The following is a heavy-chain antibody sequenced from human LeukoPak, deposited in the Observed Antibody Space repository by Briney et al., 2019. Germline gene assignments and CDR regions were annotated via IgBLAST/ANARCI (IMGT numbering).Heavy chain of an antibody. Sequence: PGRSLRPSSAASGLTVSSNYMGWVSQAPGKGLDWVSVIYSGGSAYYADSVKGRFTISRDSSKNILHLQMNSLTAEDTAVYYCARGSSLAAVARGFDYWGQGTLVTVSS. CDR2: IYSGGSA. CDR3: ARGSSLAAVARGFDY. CDR1: GLTVSSNY. V-gene: IGHV3-66*02. D-gene: IGHD6-19*01. J-gene: IGHJ4*02.